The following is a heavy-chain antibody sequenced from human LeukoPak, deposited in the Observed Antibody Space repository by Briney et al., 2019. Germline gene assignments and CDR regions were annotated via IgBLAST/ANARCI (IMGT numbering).Heavy chain of an antibody. D-gene: IGHD3-3*02. CDR2: IYYSGST. CDR3: ARDLSAFLDP. J-gene: IGHJ5*02. CDR1: GGSISSSSYY. Sequence: PSETLSLTCTVSGGSISSSSYYWGWIRQPPGKGLEWIGSIYYSGSTYYNPSPKSRVTISVDTSKNQFSLKLSSVTAADTAVYYCARDLSAFLDPWGQGTLVTVSS. V-gene: IGHV4-39*07.